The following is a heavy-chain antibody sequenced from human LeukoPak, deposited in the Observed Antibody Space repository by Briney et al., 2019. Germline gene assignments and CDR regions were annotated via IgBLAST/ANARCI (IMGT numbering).Heavy chain of an antibody. CDR3: AKSQSSGSYGY. CDR2: ISGSGGST. D-gene: IGHD1-26*01. V-gene: IGHV3-23*01. CDR1: GFTFSSYG. J-gene: IGHJ4*02. Sequence: RGSLRLSCAASGFTFSSYGMSWVRQAPGKGLECVSAISGSGGSTYYADSVKGRFTISRDNSKNTLYLQMNSLRAEDTAVYYCAKSQSSGSYGYWGQGTLVTVSS.